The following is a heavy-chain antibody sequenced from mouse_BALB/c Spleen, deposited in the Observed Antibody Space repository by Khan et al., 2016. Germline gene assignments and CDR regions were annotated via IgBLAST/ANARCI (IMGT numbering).Heavy chain of an antibody. CDR1: GYTFTNYG. J-gene: IGHJ2*01. D-gene: IGHD2-1*01. Sequence: QIQLVQSGPELKKPGETVKISCKASGYTFTNYGMNWVKQAPGKGLKWMGWINTYTGEPTYADDFKGRFAFYLETSASTAYLQINNLKTEDMSTDFRARDYGNYYFDYWGQGTTLTVSS. CDR2: INTYTGEP. V-gene: IGHV9-1*02. CDR3: ARDYGNYYFDY.